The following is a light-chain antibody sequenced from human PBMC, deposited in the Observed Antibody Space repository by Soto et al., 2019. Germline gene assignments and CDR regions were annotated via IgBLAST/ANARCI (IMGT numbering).Light chain of an antibody. CDR2: ENN. J-gene: IGLJ3*02. V-gene: IGLV1-51*02. CDR1: SSNIGNNY. Sequence: QSVLTQPPSVSAAPGQKVTISCCGSSSNIGNNYVSWYQQLPGTAPRLLMYENNKRPSGIPDRFSGSKSGTSGTLGITGLQTGDEADYYCGTWARSLSTWVFGGGTKLTVL. CDR3: GTWARSLSTWV.